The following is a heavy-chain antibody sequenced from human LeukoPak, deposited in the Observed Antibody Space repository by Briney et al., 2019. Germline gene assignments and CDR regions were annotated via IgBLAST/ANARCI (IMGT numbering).Heavy chain of an antibody. CDR1: GGTFSSYA. V-gene: IGHV1-69*05. J-gene: IGHJ4*02. CDR2: IIPIFGTA. Sequence: ASVKVSCKASGGTFSSYAISWVRQAPGQGLEWMGGIIPIFGTANYAQKFQGRVTITTDESTSTAYMELSSLRSEDTAVYYCARQADYDYVWGSYRSGFDYWGQGTLVTVSS. CDR3: ARQADYDYVWGSYRSGFDY. D-gene: IGHD3-16*02.